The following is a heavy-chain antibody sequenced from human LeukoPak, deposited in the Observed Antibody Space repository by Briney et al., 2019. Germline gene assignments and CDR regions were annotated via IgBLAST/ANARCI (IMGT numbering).Heavy chain of an antibody. V-gene: IGHV4-59*01. J-gene: IGHJ6*03. CDR1: DDSITIYY. D-gene: IGHD1-1*01. CDR3: ARGRGSSSTWKGTYYYYSYMDV. CDR2: IDHTGIT. Sequence: SETLSLTCTVSDDSITIYYWTWIRQPPGKGLEWIGYIDHTGITNYNPSLNSRVTISRDTSKNHFSLELSSATAADTAVYFFARGRGSSSTWKGTYYYYSYMDVWAKGPRSPSP.